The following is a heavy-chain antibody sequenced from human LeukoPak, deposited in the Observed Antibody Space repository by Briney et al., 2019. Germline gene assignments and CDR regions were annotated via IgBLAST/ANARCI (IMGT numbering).Heavy chain of an antibody. CDR3: ASIVVVPAAPRGWFDP. Sequence: SETLSLTCAVYGGSFSGYYWSWIRQPPGKGLEWIGEINHSGSTNYNPSPKSRVTISVDTSKNQFSLKLSSVTAADTAVYYCASIVVVPAAPRGWFDPWGQGTLVTVSS. V-gene: IGHV4-34*01. D-gene: IGHD2-2*01. J-gene: IGHJ5*02. CDR1: GGSFSGYY. CDR2: INHSGST.